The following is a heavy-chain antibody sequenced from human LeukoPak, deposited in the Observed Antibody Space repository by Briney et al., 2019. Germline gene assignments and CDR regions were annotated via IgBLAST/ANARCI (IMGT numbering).Heavy chain of an antibody. CDR3: ARTTEDYDSSGYYNAPFDY. CDR1: GFTFSSYA. D-gene: IGHD3-22*01. V-gene: IGHV3-30-3*01. CDR2: ISYDGSNK. Sequence: PGGSLRLSCAASGFTFSSYAMHWVRQAPGKGLEWVAVISYDGSNKYYADSVKGRFTISRDNSKNTLYLQMNGLRAEDTAVYYCARTTEDYDSSGYYNAPFDYWGQGTLVTVSS. J-gene: IGHJ4*02.